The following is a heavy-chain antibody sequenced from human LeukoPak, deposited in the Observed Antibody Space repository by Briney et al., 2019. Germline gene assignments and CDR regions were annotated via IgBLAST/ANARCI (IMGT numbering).Heavy chain of an antibody. Sequence: AETLSLTCTVSGGSVSSYYWSWIRQPPGKGLEWIGYIYYSRSTNYNPSLKSRVTISVDTSKNQFSLKLSSVTAADTAVYYCARGKRYCSGGSCNWFDLWGQGTLVTVSS. CDR2: IYYSRST. CDR1: GGSVSSYY. D-gene: IGHD2-15*01. J-gene: IGHJ5*02. V-gene: IGHV4-59*02. CDR3: ARGKRYCSGGSCNWFDL.